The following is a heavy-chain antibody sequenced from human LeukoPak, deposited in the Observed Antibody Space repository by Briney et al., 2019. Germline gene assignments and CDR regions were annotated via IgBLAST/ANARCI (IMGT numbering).Heavy chain of an antibody. Sequence: GGSLRLSCAASGFTFSSYAMHWVRQAPGKGLEWMAVISYDGSNKYYADSVKGRFTISRDNSKNTLYLQMNSLRAEDTAVYYCARNPYSSSSDYYYYYYMDVWGKGTTVTVSS. D-gene: IGHD6-6*01. CDR3: ARNPYSSSSDYYYYYYMDV. CDR2: ISYDGSNK. V-gene: IGHV3-30-3*01. J-gene: IGHJ6*03. CDR1: GFTFSSYA.